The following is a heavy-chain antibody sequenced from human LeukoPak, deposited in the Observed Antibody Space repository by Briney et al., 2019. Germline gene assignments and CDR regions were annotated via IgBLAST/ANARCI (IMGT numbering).Heavy chain of an antibody. D-gene: IGHD3-10*01. Sequence: PGGSLRLSCAASGFTFSNNWMTWVRQAPGKGLEWVASVKKDESEKYYVDSVKGRFTISRDNAKNSLYLQMNSLRAEDTAVYYCALNPDYYGSGSFDYWGQGTLVTVSS. CDR2: VKKDESEK. V-gene: IGHV3-7*01. CDR1: GFTFSNNW. CDR3: ALNPDYYGSGSFDY. J-gene: IGHJ4*02.